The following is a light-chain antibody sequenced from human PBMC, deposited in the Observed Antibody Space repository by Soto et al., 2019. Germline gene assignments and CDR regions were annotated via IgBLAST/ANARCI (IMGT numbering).Light chain of an antibody. Sequence: TQSPATLSVSLGEEVSLSCRASQSVGPNLAWYQQRPGQAPRLLIHWGSTRANGVPARFRGSGRGTDFTLTISNLQSEDLAVDYCQQYENGPPYSFGQGTRLEIK. V-gene: IGKV3-15*01. J-gene: IGKJ2*03. CDR2: WGS. CDR3: QQYENGPPYS. CDR1: QSVGPN.